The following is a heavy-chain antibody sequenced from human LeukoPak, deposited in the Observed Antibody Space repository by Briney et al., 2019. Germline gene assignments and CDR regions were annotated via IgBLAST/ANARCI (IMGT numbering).Heavy chain of an antibody. V-gene: IGHV1-18*01. Sequence: GASVKVSSKASGYTSSSDGISAVREAPGQGVWWMGLISVYSGNTNYAQRLQGRVTMTTDTSTSTVYMELRSLRSDDADVYYCARDANGVLGDYWGQGTLVTVSS. CDR3: ARDANGVLGDY. J-gene: IGHJ4*02. CDR1: GYTSSSDG. D-gene: IGHD2-8*01. CDR2: ISVYSGNT.